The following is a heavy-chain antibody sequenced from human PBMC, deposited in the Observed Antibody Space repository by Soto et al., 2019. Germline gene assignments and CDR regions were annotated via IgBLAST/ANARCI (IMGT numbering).Heavy chain of an antibody. CDR2: ISSSGVTT. J-gene: IGHJ4*02. CDR3: XXXXIGNKCSGYGCLAN. D-gene: IGHD3-22*01. Sequence: EVQLLESGGGLVQPGGSLRVYCAASGFTFASYAMTWVRQAPGKGLEWVSSISSSGVTTYYADSVKGWFIISRDNSRXXXXXXXXXXXXXXXXXXXXXXXXIGNKCSGYGCLANWGQGTLVSVSS. V-gene: IGHV3-23*01. CDR1: GFTFASYA.